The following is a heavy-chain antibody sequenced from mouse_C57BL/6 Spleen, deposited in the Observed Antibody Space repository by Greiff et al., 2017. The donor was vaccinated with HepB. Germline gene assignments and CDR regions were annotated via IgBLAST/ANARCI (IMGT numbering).Heavy chain of an antibody. CDR2: ISDGGSYT. CDR3: ARFTTVVGDAMDY. V-gene: IGHV5-4*03. J-gene: IGHJ4*01. CDR1: GFTFSSYA. Sequence: EVMLVESGGGLVKPGGSLKLSCAASGFTFSSYAMSWVRQTPEKRLEWVATISDGGSYTYYPDNVKGRFTISRDNAKNNLYLQMSHLKSEDTAMYYCARFTTVVGDAMDYWGQGTSVTVSS. D-gene: IGHD1-1*01.